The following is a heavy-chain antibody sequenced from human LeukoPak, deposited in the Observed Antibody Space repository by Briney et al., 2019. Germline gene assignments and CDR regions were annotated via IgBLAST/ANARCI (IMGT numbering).Heavy chain of an antibody. J-gene: IGHJ5*02. CDR1: GFTFSSYG. CDR3: ARGAGIYYTTGWTGWFDP. CDR2: IRYDGSNK. V-gene: IGHV3-30*02. Sequence: GGSLRLSCAASGFTFSSYGMHWVRQAPGKGLQWVAFIRYDGSNKYYVDSVKGRFTISRDNSKNTLYLQMNSLRAEDTAVYYCARGAGIYYTTGWTGWFDPWGQGTLVTVTS. D-gene: IGHD6-19*01.